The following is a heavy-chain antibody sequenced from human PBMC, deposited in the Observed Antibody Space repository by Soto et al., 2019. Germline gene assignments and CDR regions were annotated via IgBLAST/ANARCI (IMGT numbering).Heavy chain of an antibody. D-gene: IGHD3-16*01. CDR3: ARDTGEPFPRYYFDY. CDR2: IYTSGST. CDR1: GGSISSYY. V-gene: IGHV4-4*07. Sequence: SETLSLTCTVSGGSISSYYWSWIRQPAGKGLEWIGRIYTSGSTNYNPSLKSRVTMSVDTSKNQFSLKLSSVTAADTAVHYCARDTGEPFPRYYFDYWGQGTLVTVSS. J-gene: IGHJ4*02.